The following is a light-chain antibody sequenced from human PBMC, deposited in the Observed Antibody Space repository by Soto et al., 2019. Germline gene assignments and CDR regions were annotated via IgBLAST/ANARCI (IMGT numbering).Light chain of an antibody. CDR3: SSYAGSNNLV. J-gene: IGLJ3*02. V-gene: IGLV2-8*01. Sequence: QSVLTQPPSASGSPGQSVTISCTGTSSDVGGYNYVSWYQQHPGKAPKLMIYEVTKRPSGVPDRFSGSKSGNTASLTVSGLQAEHEANYFCSSYAGSNNLVFGGGTKLIV. CDR2: EVT. CDR1: SSDVGGYNY.